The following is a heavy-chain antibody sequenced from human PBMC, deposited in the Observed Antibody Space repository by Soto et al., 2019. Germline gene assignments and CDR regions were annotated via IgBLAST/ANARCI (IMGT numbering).Heavy chain of an antibody. CDR2: ISASISYT. CDR1: GFNFINNA. D-gene: IGHD2-21*02. CDR3: ANQNTAKRAFDI. Sequence: EAQLLESGGGLVQPRGSLRLSCTASGFNFINNAMAWVRQAPGKGLEWVSTISASISYTYYADSVKGRFTISRDNSKNTVYLQMNSLRADDTAVYYCANQNTAKRAFDIWGQGTMVTVSS. V-gene: IGHV3-23*01. J-gene: IGHJ3*02.